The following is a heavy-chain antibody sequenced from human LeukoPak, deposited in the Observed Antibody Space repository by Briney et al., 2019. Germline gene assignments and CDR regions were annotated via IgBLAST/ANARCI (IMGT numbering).Heavy chain of an antibody. D-gene: IGHD6-19*01. CDR3: ARGSGWCDY. CDR1: GFTFSGYW. V-gene: IGHV3-7*03. CDR2: IKDDGSQK. Sequence: GGSLRLSCAASGFTFSGYWMTWVRQAPGKGLEWVANIKDDGSQKYYVDSVKGRFTVSRDNAKNSLYLQINSLRAEDTAGYYCARGSGWCDYWGQGTLVTVSS. J-gene: IGHJ4*02.